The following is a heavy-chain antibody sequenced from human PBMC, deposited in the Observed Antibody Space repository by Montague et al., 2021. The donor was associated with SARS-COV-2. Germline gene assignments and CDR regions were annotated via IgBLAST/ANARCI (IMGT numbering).Heavy chain of an antibody. V-gene: IGHV6-1*01. D-gene: IGHD1-26*01. CDR2: LLLEKKRSN. J-gene: IGHJ4*02. CDR3: ARERWAVGVSFDY. Sequence: CAISGDSVVGHRGRSEWHTYELQSRFKRVCRLLLEKKRSNDYAVSVRSRIIINPDTSTNQFSLQLSSVTPEDTAVYFCARERWAVGVSFDYWGQGTLVTVSS. CDR1: GDSVVGHRGR.